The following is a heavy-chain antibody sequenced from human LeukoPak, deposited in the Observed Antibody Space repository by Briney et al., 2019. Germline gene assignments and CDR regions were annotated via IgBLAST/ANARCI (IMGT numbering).Heavy chain of an antibody. Sequence: SETLSLTCTVSGGSISSSSSYWGWIRQPPGKGLEWIGSIYYSGSTYYNPSLKSRVTISVDTSKNQFSLKLSSVTAADTAVYYCARDSITMVRGVIPNWFDPWGQGTLVTVSS. J-gene: IGHJ5*02. V-gene: IGHV4-39*07. CDR3: ARDSITMVRGVIPNWFDP. CDR2: IYYSGST. CDR1: GGSISSSSSY. D-gene: IGHD3-10*01.